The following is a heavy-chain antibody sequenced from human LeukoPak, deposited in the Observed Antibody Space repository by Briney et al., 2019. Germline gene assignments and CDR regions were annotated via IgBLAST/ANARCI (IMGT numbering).Heavy chain of an antibody. V-gene: IGHV4-34*01. J-gene: IGHJ4*02. CDR1: GGSFSGYY. CDR2: INHSGST. CDR3: ARAYSYGTRVYGY. Sequence: SETLSLTCAVYGGSFSGYYWSWIRQPPGKGLEWIGEINHSGSTNYNPSLKSRVTISVDTSKNQFSLKLSSVTAADTAVYHCARAYSYGTRVYGYWGQGTLVTVSS. D-gene: IGHD5-18*01.